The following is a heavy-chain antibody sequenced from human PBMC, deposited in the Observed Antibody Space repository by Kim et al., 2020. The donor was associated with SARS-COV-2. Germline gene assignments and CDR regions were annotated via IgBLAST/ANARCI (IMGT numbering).Heavy chain of an antibody. CDR3: ARDRGAGTGLDY. CDR2: IYYSGST. D-gene: IGHD6-13*01. Sequence: SETLSLTCTVSGGSISSGGYYWSWIRQHPGKGLEWIGYIYYSGSTYYNPSLKSRVTISVDTSKNQFSLKLSSVTAADTAVYYCARDRGAGTGLDYWGQGTLVTVSS. V-gene: IGHV4-31*03. CDR1: GGSISSGGYY. J-gene: IGHJ4*02.